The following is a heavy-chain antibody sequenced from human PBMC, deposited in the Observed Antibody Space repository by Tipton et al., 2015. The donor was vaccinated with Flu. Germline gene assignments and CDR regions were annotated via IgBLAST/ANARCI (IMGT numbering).Heavy chain of an antibody. Sequence: LRLSCAVYGGSFSGYYWSWIRQPPGKGLEWIGEINHSGSTNYNPSLKSRVTISVDTSKNQFSLKLSSVTAADTAVYYCAREVYYSSGWYYYYYYGMDVWGQGTTVTVSS. D-gene: IGHD6-19*01. V-gene: IGHV4-34*01. CDR2: INHSGST. CDR1: GGSFSGYY. CDR3: AREVYYSSGWYYYYYYGMDV. J-gene: IGHJ6*02.